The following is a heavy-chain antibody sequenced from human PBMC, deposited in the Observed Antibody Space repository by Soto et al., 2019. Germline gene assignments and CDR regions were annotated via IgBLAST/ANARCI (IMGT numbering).Heavy chain of an antibody. J-gene: IGHJ4*02. CDR1: GGSISSYY. V-gene: IGHV4-4*07. D-gene: IGHD3-3*01. CDR3: ARSTPKFWSGYSATFDY. CDR2: IYTSGST. Sequence: QVQLQESGPGLVKPSETLSLTCTVSGGSISSYYWSWIRQPAGKGLEWIGRIYTSGSTNYNPSLKSRVTMSVDTSKNQFSLKLSSVTAADTAVYYCARSTPKFWSGYSATFDYWGPGTLVTVSS.